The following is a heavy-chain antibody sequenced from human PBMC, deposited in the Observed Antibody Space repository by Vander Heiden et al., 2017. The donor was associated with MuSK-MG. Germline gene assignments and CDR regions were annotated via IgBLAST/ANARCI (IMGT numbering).Heavy chain of an antibody. CDR3: ARLSITIFGVVIMGMYYFDY. Sequence: QVQLQQWGAGLLKPSETLSLTCAVYGGSFSGYYWSWIRPPPGKGLEWIGEINHSGSTNYNPSLKSRVTISVDTSKNQFSLKLSSVTAADTAVYYCARLSITIFGVVIMGMYYFDYWGQGTLVTVSS. J-gene: IGHJ4*02. CDR2: INHSGST. D-gene: IGHD3-3*01. V-gene: IGHV4-34*01. CDR1: GGSFSGYY.